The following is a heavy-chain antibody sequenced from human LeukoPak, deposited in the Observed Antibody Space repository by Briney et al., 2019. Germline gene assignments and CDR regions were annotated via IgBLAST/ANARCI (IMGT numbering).Heavy chain of an antibody. CDR1: GYTFNTYG. J-gene: IGHJ4*02. D-gene: IGHD1-1*01. V-gene: IGHV1-18*01. CDR3: ARRQGTTLSFDY. Sequence: ASVKVSCKASGYTFNTYGCSWVRQAPGQGLEWMGWINAYSGNTNYAQKLQGRVTMTTETSTSTAYMELRSLRSDDTAVYYCARRQGTTLSFDYWGQGTLVTVSS. CDR2: INAYSGNT.